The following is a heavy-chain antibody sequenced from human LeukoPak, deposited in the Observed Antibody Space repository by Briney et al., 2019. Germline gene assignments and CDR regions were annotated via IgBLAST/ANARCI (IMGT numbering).Heavy chain of an antibody. V-gene: IGHV3-21*01. J-gene: IGHJ6*03. D-gene: IGHD1-26*01. CDR1: GFTFSTYN. CDR3: ARDPYSGGYGDDYYYYMDV. Sequence: PGGSLRLSCAASGFTFSTYNMNWVRQAPGKGLEWVSSITSTSSYMYYADSVKGRFTISRDNAQNSLYLHMGSLRAEDTAVYYCARDPYSGGYGDDYYYYMDVWGKGTTVTTSS. CDR2: ITSTSSYM.